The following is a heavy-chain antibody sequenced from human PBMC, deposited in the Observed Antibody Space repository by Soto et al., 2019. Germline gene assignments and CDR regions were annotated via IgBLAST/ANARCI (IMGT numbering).Heavy chain of an antibody. CDR2: ISPYSGYT. CDR3: AREASVLIPAAQPSSFDS. J-gene: IGHJ4*02. D-gene: IGHD2-2*01. V-gene: IGHV1-18*01. Sequence: ASVKVSCKGFGYSFMKYGINWVRQAPGQGLEWVGWISPYSGYTHSAQKFHGRLTLTTDTAASTAYMELRILRSADTALYYCAREASVLIPAAQPSSFDSWGQGTLVTVSS. CDR1: GYSFMKYG.